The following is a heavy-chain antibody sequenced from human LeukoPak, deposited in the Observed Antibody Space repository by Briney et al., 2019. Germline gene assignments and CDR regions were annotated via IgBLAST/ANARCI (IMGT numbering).Heavy chain of an antibody. CDR2: IVVGSGNT. Sequence: ASVKVSCKASGFTFISSAMQWVRQARGQRLEWIGWIVVGSGNTNYAQKFQERVTITRDMSTSTAYMELSSLRSEDTAVYYCAAVANDFWSGYYSDYWGQGTLVTVSS. J-gene: IGHJ4*02. CDR1: GFTFISSA. V-gene: IGHV1-58*02. CDR3: AAVANDFWSGYYSDY. D-gene: IGHD3-3*01.